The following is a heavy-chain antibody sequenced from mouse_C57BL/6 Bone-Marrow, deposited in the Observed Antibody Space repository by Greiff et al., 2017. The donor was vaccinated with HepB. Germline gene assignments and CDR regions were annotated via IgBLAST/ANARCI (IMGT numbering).Heavy chain of an antibody. Sequence: DVKLVESGGGLVQPGGSLSLSCAASGFTFTDYYMSWVRQPPGKALEWLGFIRNKANGYTTEYSASVKGRFTISRDNSQSILYLQMNALRAEDSATYYCARYYYYGSSNRYFDVGGTGTTVTVSS. CDR2: IRNKANGYTT. CDR1: GFTFTDYY. V-gene: IGHV7-3*01. J-gene: IGHJ1*03. CDR3: ARYYYYGSSNRYFDV. D-gene: IGHD1-1*01.